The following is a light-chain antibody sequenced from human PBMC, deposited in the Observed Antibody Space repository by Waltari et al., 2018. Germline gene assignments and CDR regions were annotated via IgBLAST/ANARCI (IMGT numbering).Light chain of an antibody. CDR2: AAS. Sequence: DIQMTQSPSSLSASIGARVTIICRASQSIRSDLNWYQQKPGKAPKLLIYAASSLQSGVPSRFSGSGSGTDFTLTISSLQPEDFATYYCQQSYGTPRTFGQGTKVDIK. V-gene: IGKV1-39*01. J-gene: IGKJ1*01. CDR3: QQSYGTPRT. CDR1: QSIRSD.